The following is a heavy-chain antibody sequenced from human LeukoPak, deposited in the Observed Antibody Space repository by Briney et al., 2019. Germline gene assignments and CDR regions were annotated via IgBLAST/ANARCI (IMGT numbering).Heavy chain of an antibody. CDR3: AKDGVSMERSGSGGMDV. CDR1: GFTFDDYA. CDR2: ISWNSGSI. V-gene: IGHV3-9*01. Sequence: GRSLRLSCAASGFTFDDYAMHWVRQAPGKGLEWVSGISWNSGSIGYADSVKGRFTISRDNAKNSLYLQMNSLRAEDTALYYCAKDGVSMERSGSGGMDVRGQGTTVTVSS. J-gene: IGHJ6*02. D-gene: IGHD6-19*01.